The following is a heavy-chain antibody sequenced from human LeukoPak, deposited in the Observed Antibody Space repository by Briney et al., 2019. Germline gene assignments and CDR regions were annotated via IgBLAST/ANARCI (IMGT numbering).Heavy chain of an antibody. CDR1: GASISSYY. D-gene: IGHD2-15*01. V-gene: IGHV4-59*08. Sequence: SETLSLTCTVSGASISSYYWSWIRQPPGKGLEWIGYIYYSGSTNYNPSPKSRVTISVDTSKNQFSLKLSSVTAADTAVYYCARAGGSYDYGMDVWGQETTVTVSS. J-gene: IGHJ6*02. CDR3: ARAGGSYDYGMDV. CDR2: IYYSGST.